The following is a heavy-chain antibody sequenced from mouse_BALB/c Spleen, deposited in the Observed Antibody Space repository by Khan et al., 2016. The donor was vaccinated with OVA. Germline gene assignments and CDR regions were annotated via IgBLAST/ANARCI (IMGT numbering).Heavy chain of an antibody. CDR3: ARPSTATAMDY. D-gene: IGHD1-2*01. Sequence: QVQLQQSGAELVRPGVSVKISCKGSGYTFTDYAMHWVKQSHAKSLEWIGVISTYYGDASYNQKFKGKATMTVDKSSSTAYMELARLTSEDSGIYYCARPSTATAMDYWGQGTSVTVSS. V-gene: IGHV1S137*01. J-gene: IGHJ4*01. CDR1: GYTFTDYA. CDR2: ISTYYGDA.